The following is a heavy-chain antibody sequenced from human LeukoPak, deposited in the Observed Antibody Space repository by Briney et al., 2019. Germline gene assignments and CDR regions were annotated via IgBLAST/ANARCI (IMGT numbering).Heavy chain of an antibody. D-gene: IGHD1-1*01. CDR3: AVDRYRHWYFDL. CDR2: IYHSGST. J-gene: IGHJ2*01. V-gene: IGHV4-4*02. CDR1: GGSISSSNW. Sequence: SGTLSLTCVVSGGSISSSNWWSWVHQPPGKGLEWIGEIYHSGSTNYTPSLKSRVTISVDKSKNQFSLKLNSVTAADTAVYYCAVDRYRHWYFDLWGRGTLVTVSS.